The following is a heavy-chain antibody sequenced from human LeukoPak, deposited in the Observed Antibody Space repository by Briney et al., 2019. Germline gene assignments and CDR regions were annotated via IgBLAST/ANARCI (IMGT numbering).Heavy chain of an antibody. V-gene: IGHV3-30*04. J-gene: IGHJ6*03. CDR2: ISYDGSNK. D-gene: IGHD3-9*01. CDR1: GFTFSSYA. Sequence: GGSLRLSCAASGFTFSSYAMHWVRQAPGKGLEWVAVISYDGSNKYYADSVKGRFTISRDNSKNTLYLQMNSLRAEDTAVYFCAKDAYYDILVDYYYYYMDVWGKGTTVTVSS. CDR3: AKDAYYDILVDYYYYYMDV.